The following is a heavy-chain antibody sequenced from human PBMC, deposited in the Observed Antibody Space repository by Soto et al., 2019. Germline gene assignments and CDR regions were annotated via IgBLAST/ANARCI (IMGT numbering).Heavy chain of an antibody. CDR2: IYPSDSDT. CDR3: ARTSAAGKYYYGMDV. J-gene: IGHJ6*02. Sequence: GESLKISCKGSGYGFTSYWIGWVRQMPGKGLEWVGIIYPSDSDTRYSPSFQGQVTISADKSISTAYLQWTSLKASDTAMYYCARTSAAGKYYYGMDVWGQGTTVTVSS. V-gene: IGHV5-51*01. D-gene: IGHD6-13*01. CDR1: GYGFTSYW.